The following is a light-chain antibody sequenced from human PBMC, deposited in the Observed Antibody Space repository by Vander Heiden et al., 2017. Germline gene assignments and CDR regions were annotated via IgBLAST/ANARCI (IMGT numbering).Light chain of an antibody. V-gene: IGLV2-14*01. Sequence: QSALTQPSSVSGSPGQSIPISCTETSSHVGGYNYVSCYQQHPGKAPKLMIFEVSHRPSGVSHRFSGSKSGTTASLTISGLQADDEADYYCSSYTSTSTPHFVFGTGTTVTVL. CDR3: SSYTSTSTPHFV. CDR2: EVS. J-gene: IGLJ1*01. CDR1: SSHVGGYNY.